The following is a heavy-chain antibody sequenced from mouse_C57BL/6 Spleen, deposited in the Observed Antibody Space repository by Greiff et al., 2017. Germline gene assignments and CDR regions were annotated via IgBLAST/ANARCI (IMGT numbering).Heavy chain of an antibody. J-gene: IGHJ1*03. V-gene: IGHV14-2*01. CDR2: IDPEDGET. CDR1: GFNIKDYY. D-gene: IGHD3-3*01. CDR3: ARLGLGDWYFDV. Sequence: EVQLQQSGAELVKPGASVKLSCTASGFNIKDYYMHWVKQRTEQGLGWIGRIDPEDGETKYAPKFQGKATITADTSSNTAYLPLSSLTSEDTAVYYCARLGLGDWYFDVWGTGTTVTVSS.